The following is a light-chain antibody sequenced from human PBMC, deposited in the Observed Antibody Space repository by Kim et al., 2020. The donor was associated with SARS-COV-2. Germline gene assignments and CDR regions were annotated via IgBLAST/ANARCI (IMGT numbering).Light chain of an antibody. CDR3: NSRDSNDNVV. CDR1: SLRSYY. CDR2: GKN. V-gene: IGLV3-19*01. Sequence: SSELTQDPAVSVALGQTVSITCQGDSLRSYYATWYQQKPGQAPILVIYGKNNRPSGIPDRFSGSSSGNTASLTITGTRAGDEADYYCNSRDSNDNVVFGG. J-gene: IGLJ2*01.